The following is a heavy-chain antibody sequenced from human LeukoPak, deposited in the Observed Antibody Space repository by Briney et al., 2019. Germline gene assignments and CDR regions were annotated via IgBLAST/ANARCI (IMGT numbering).Heavy chain of an antibody. J-gene: IGHJ4*02. CDR1: GFTVSNNY. CDR3: ARGQRAADGFDS. Sequence: GGSLRLSCAASGFTVSNNYMNWVRQAPGKGLEWVSVIYSGGSTYYADSVQGRFTISRDNSKNTLYLQMSSLRAEDTAVYYCARGQRAADGFDSWGQGTLVTVSS. CDR2: IYSGGST. V-gene: IGHV3-53*01. D-gene: IGHD6-13*01.